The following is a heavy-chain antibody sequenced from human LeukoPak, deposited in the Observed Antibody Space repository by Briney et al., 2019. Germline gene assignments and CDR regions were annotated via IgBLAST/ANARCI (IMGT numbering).Heavy chain of an antibody. CDR3: ARVLNDYGDYVFDY. Sequence: GGTLRLSCAASGFTFTTYGMSWVRQAPGKGLEWVSSISSSSSYIYYADSLKGRFTISRDNTKNSLYLQMNSLRAEDTVVYYCARVLNDYGDYVFDYWGQGTLVTVSS. CDR2: ISSSSSYI. D-gene: IGHD4-17*01. CDR1: GFTFTTYG. J-gene: IGHJ4*02. V-gene: IGHV3-21*01.